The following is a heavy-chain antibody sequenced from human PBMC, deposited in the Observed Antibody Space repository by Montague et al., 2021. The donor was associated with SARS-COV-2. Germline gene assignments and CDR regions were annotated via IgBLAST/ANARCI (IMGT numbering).Heavy chain of an antibody. V-gene: IGHV4-61*02. D-gene: IGHD3-22*01. Sequence: TLSLTCTVSGGSISIGRYYWNWIRQSAGKGLEWIGRIYTSGSTNYDPSLKSRVTMSVDTSKNQFSLKLSSVTAADTAVYYCARGALFYDSSGYYSDAFDIWGQGTMVTVSS. J-gene: IGHJ3*02. CDR1: GGSISIGRYY. CDR3: ARGALFYDSSGYYSDAFDI. CDR2: IYTSGST.